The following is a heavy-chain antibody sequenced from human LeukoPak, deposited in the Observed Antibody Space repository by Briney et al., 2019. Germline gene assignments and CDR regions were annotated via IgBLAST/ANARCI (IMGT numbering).Heavy chain of an antibody. Sequence: ASVKVSCKASGYTFTGYYMHWVRQAPGQGLEWMGWINPNSGGTNYAQKFQGRVTMTRDTSISTAYMELSWLRSDDTAVYYCARTHYYDSSLTGRALDIWGQGTMVTVSS. CDR2: INPNSGGT. D-gene: IGHD3-22*01. CDR3: ARTHYYDSSLTGRALDI. J-gene: IGHJ3*02. CDR1: GYTFTGYY. V-gene: IGHV1-2*02.